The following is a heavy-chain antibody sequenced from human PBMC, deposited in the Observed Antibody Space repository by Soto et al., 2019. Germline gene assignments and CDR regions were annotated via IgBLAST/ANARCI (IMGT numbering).Heavy chain of an antibody. CDR2: ISYDGSNK. CDR1: GFTFSSYG. D-gene: IGHD4-17*01. CDR3: AKVTTVSSYYYYGMDV. J-gene: IGHJ6*02. Sequence: SGGSLRLSCAASGFTFSSYGMHWVRQAPGKGLEWVAVISYDGSNKYYADSVKGRFTISRDNSKNTLYLQMNSLRAEDTAVYYCAKVTTVSSYYYYGMDVWGQGTTVTSP. V-gene: IGHV3-30*18.